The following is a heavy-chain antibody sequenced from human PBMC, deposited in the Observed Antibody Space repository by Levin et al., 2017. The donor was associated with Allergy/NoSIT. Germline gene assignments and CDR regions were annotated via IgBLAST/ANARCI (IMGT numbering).Heavy chain of an antibody. CDR1: GFIFSKYA. V-gene: IGHV3-64*01. D-gene: IGHD6-19*01. J-gene: IGHJ4*02. CDR3: AKDGSTNGWYYHSDY. Sequence: LAGGSLRLSCAASGFIFSKYAMHWVRQAPGKGLEYVSGINSNGGDTIYANSVKGRFTISRDNSKNMLYLQVGNLRPEDMAVYYCAKDGSTNGWYYHSDYWGQGTLVTVSS. CDR2: INSNGGDT.